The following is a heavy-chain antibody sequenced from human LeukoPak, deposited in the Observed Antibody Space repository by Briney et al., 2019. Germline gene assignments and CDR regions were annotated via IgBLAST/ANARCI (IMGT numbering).Heavy chain of an antibody. Sequence: MASETLSLTCAVYGGSLSGYYWSWIRQSPGKGLEWIGEINHSGSTNYNPSLKSRVSLSGDTSKNQFSLKLSSVTAADTAVYYCARQICSNGVCYRGVFDYWGQGTLVTVSS. D-gene: IGHD2-8*01. CDR3: ARQICSNGVCYRGVFDY. CDR2: INHSGST. V-gene: IGHV4-34*01. J-gene: IGHJ4*02. CDR1: GGSLSGYY.